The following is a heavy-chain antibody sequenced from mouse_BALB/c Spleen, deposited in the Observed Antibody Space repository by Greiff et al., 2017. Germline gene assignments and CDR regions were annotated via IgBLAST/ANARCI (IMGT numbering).Heavy chain of an antibody. V-gene: IGHV5-12-1*01. J-gene: IGHJ1*01. D-gene: IGHD4-1*01. CDR2: ISSGGGST. CDR3: ARRGGTGYFDV. CDR1: GFAFSSYD. Sequence: EVKLVESGGGSVKPGGSLKLSCAASGFAFSSYDMSWVRQTPEKRLEWVAYISSGGGSTYYPDTVKGRFTISRDNAKNTLYLQMSSLKSEDTAMYYCARRGGTGYFDVWGAGTTVTVSS.